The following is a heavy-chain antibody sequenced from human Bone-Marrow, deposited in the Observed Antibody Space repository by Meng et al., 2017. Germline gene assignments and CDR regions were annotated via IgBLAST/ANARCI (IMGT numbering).Heavy chain of an antibody. CDR3: ARDEDISAAGKLFGDY. V-gene: IGHV1-2*06. CDR2: INPKSGDT. CDR1: GYTFPDYW. D-gene: IGHD6-13*01. J-gene: IGHJ4*02. Sequence: QVRRVQAGAEVKKPGASVKVSCKASGYTFPDYWLHWVRRAPGQGLEWMGRINPKSGDTHYAQRFQGRVTMTGDTSISTAYMELSGLRSDDTAMYYCARDEDISAAGKLFGDYWGQGTLVTVPS.